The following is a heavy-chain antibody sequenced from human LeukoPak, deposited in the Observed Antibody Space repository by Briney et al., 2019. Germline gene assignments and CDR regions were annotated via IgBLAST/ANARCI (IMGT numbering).Heavy chain of an antibody. Sequence: GGSLRLSCVASGFTVSSNYMCWVRQAPGKGLWWGSVIYSGGSTYYADSVKGRFTTSRDNSKNTLYLHMNSLRAEDTAVYYCARVDGYQSTHNYYYYYGMDVWGQGTTVTVSS. V-gene: IGHV3-66*01. CDR2: IYSGGST. J-gene: IGHJ6*02. CDR1: GFTVSSNY. D-gene: IGHD5-24*01. CDR3: ARVDGYQSTHNYYYYYGMDV.